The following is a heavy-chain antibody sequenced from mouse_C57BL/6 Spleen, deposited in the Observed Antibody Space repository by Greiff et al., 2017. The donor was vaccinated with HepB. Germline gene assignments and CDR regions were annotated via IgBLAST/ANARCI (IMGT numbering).Heavy chain of an antibody. Sequence: QSGPGLVKPSQSLSLTCSVTGYSITSGYYWNWIRQFPGNKLEWMGYISYDGSNNYNPSLKNRISITRDTSKNQFFLKLNSVTTEDTATYYCASEIYYGNSYAMDYWGQGTSVTVSS. CDR1: GYSITSGYY. D-gene: IGHD2-1*01. CDR2: ISYDGSN. V-gene: IGHV3-6*01. CDR3: ASEIYYGNSYAMDY. J-gene: IGHJ4*01.